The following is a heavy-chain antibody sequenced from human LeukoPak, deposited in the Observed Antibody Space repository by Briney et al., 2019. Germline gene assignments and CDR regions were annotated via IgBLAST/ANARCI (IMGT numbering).Heavy chain of an antibody. CDR2: ILHTGST. J-gene: IGHJ4*02. CDR3: ARNGAYPADS. V-gene: IGHV4-4*02. Sequence: SETLSLTCAVSGYSISSGYWWRWVRQPPGKGLEWIGEILHTGSTNYNPSLKSRVTISVDKSKNQFSLKLTSVTAADTAVYYCARNGAYPADSWGQGTLLTVSS. CDR1: GYSISSGYW. D-gene: IGHD4-11*01.